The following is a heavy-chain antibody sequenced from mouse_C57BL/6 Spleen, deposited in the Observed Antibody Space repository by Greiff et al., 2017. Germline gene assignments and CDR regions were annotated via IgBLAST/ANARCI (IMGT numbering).Heavy chain of an antibody. CDR2: IHPNSGST. CDR3: ARAGLLLYWYFDV. CDR1: GYTFTSYW. J-gene: IGHJ1*03. D-gene: IGHD2-3*01. V-gene: IGHV1-64*01. Sequence: QVQLQQPGAELVKPGASVKLSCKASGYTFTSYWMHWVKQRPGQGLEWIGMIHPNSGSTNYNEKVKSKATLTVDKSSSTAYMQLSSLTSEDSAVYYCARAGLLLYWYFDVWGTGTTVTVSS.